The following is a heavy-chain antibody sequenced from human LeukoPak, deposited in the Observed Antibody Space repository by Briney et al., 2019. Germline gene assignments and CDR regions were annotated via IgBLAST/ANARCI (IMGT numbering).Heavy chain of an antibody. CDR3: ARENPWSDDAFDI. V-gene: IGHV4-38-2*02. Sequence: SETLSLTCTVSGYSISSGYYWGWIRQPPGKGLEWIGSIYHSGSTYYNPSLKSRVTISVDTSKNQFSLKLSSVTAADTAVYYCARENPWSDDAFDIWGQGIMVTVSS. CDR1: GYSISSGYY. J-gene: IGHJ3*02. D-gene: IGHD2-15*01. CDR2: IYHSGST.